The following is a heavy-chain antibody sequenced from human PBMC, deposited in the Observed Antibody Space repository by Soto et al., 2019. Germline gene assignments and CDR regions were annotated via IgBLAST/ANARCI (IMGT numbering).Heavy chain of an antibody. J-gene: IGHJ4*02. D-gene: IGHD5-18*01. CDR3: GRDGALEDTAVVDS. Sequence: QVQLVESGGGVVQPGKSLRLSCAASGFTFSTYGMHWVRQAPGKGLEWVAVIWYDGSNKYLGYSLKGRFTISRDNSKNTLYLQINNLRAEDTAVYYCGRDGALEDTAVVDSWGQGTLVTVSS. V-gene: IGHV3-33*01. CDR2: IWYDGSNK. CDR1: GFTFSTYG.